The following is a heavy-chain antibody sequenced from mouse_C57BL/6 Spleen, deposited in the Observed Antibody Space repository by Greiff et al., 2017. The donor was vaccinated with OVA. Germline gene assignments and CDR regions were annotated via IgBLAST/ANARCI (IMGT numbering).Heavy chain of an antibody. J-gene: IGHJ2*01. CDR1: GYTFTSYW. V-gene: IGHV1-50*01. CDR3: ARRGQLRLVYFDY. D-gene: IGHD3-2*02. CDR2: IDPSDSYT. Sequence: QVQLQQPGAELVKPGASVKLSCKASGYTFTSYWMQWVKQRPGQGLEWIGEIDPSDSYTNYNQKFKGKATLTVDTSSSTAYMQLSSLTSEDSAVYYGARRGQLRLVYFDYWGQGTTLTVSS.